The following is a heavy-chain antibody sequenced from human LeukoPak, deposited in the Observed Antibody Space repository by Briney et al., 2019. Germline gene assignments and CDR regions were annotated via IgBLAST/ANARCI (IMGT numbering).Heavy chain of an antibody. CDR2: IKQDGSEK. CDR1: GCTFSNYW. V-gene: IGHV3-7*05. Sequence: RGSLRLSCAASGCTFSNYWMSWFRQAPGKGLEWVAKIKQDGSEKYYVDSVKGRFTISRDNAKNSLYLQMNSLRAEDTAVYYCARGGYYDSSGRNFDYWGQGTLVTVSS. D-gene: IGHD3-22*01. J-gene: IGHJ4*02. CDR3: ARGGYYDSSGRNFDY.